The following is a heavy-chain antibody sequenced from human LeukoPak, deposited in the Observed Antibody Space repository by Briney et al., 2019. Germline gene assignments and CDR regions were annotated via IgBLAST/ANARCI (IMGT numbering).Heavy chain of an antibody. D-gene: IGHD3-3*01. CDR2: ISHSGST. CDR1: GITFSGSG. J-gene: IGHJ4*02. CDR3: ARDLGDYWSGFRSYFFDY. V-gene: IGHV4-38-2*02. Sequence: PGGSLRLSCAASGITFSGSGMSWVRQPPGKGLEWIGSISHSGSTYYNASLKSRVGISVDTSKNQFSLKLSSVTAADTAVYYCARDLGDYWSGFRSYFFDYWGQGTLVTVSS.